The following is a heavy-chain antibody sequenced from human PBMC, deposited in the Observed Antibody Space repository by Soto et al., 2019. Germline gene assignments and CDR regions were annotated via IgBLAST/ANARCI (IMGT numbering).Heavy chain of an antibody. Sequence: QITLKESGPTLVKPTQTLTLTCTFSGFSLSTSGVGVGWIRQPPGKALEWLALIYWDDDKRYSPSLKSRLTTXKXPXXTQVVLTMTNMDPVDTATYYCARRYGDYVEPHFDYWGQGTLVTVSS. CDR2: IYWDDDK. D-gene: IGHD4-17*01. J-gene: IGHJ4*02. CDR3: ARRYGDYVEPHFDY. V-gene: IGHV2-5*02. CDR1: GFSLSTSGVG.